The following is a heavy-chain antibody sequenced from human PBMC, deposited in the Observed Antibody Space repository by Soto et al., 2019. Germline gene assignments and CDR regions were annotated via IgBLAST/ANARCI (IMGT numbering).Heavy chain of an antibody. J-gene: IGHJ4*02. D-gene: IGHD6-19*01. Sequence: QVQLQESGPELVKSSQTLSLTCTVSNGSISTNGHYWTWIRQRPGKGLEWIAYIYYTGNSYYNPSLRCRLTSSIDTSKNQFSLTLRSVTAADTAVYYCAREQWGFDSWGQGTLVTVSS. V-gene: IGHV4-31*03. CDR1: NGSISTNGHY. CDR2: IYYTGNS. CDR3: AREQWGFDS.